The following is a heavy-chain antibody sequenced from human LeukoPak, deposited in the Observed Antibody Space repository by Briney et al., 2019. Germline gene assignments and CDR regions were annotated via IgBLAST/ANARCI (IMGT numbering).Heavy chain of an antibody. J-gene: IGHJ3*02. D-gene: IGHD4-11*01. Sequence: GGSLRLSCAASGSTFSRHSMNWVRQAPGKGLEWVSYISSGSSYIYYADSVKGRFTISRDNAENSLYLQMNSLRGEDTAVYYCARGGLNYADASDIWGQGTMVTVSS. CDR1: GSTFSRHS. V-gene: IGHV3-21*01. CDR2: ISSGSSYI. CDR3: ARGGLNYADASDI.